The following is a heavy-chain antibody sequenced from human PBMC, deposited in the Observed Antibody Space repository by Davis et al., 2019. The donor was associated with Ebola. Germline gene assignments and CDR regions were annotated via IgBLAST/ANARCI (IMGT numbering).Heavy chain of an antibody. V-gene: IGHV3-21*01. CDR3: ARSNV. Sequence: PGGSLRLSCAASGFTFSTYSMNWVRQAPGKGLEWVSSISSRSYSIYYADSVKGRFTISRGNAKNSLYLQMNNLRAEDTAVYFCARSNVWGKGTTVTVSS. CDR2: ISSRSYSI. J-gene: IGHJ6*04. CDR1: GFTFSTYS.